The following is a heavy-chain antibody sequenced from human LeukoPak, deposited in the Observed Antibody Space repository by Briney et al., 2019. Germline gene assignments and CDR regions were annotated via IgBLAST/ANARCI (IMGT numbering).Heavy chain of an antibody. CDR2: IYYSGST. V-gene: IGHV4-59*01. D-gene: IGHD1-14*01. CDR1: GGPISSYY. J-gene: IGHJ4*02. CDR3: ARGRGNFDY. Sequence: SETLSLTCTVSGGPISSYYWSWIRQPPGKGLEWIGYIYYSGSTNYNPSLKSRVTISVDTSKNQFSLKLSSVTAADTAVYYCARGRGNFDYWGQGTLVTASS.